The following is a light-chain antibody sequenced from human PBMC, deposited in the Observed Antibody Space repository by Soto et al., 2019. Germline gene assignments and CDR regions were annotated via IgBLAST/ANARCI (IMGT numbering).Light chain of an antibody. Sequence: DIQMTQSPSTLSASVGDRVTITCRASQSISSWLAWYQQKPGKAPKLLIYDASSLESGVPSRFSGSESGSEFTPTISSLQPDDFATYYCQQYNSYPYTFGHGTKLEIK. J-gene: IGKJ2*01. V-gene: IGKV1-5*01. CDR2: DAS. CDR1: QSISSW. CDR3: QQYNSYPYT.